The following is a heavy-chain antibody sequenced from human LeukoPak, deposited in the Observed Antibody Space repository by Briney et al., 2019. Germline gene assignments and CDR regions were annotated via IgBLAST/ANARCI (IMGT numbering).Heavy chain of an antibody. V-gene: IGHV3-21*05. CDR2: SSISSTYI. CDR1: KFTHSILS. CDR3: AREDAAGSYYRSLDY. J-gene: IGHJ4*02. D-gene: IGHD3-10*01. Sequence: GVPVTLSCTASKFTHSILSMMCPPHAPGKGRVFLLYSSISSTYIYYADTVKGRFRISRENAKKSLFLQMNSLRADDTAVYCCAREDAAGSYYRSLDYWGQGTLVTVS.